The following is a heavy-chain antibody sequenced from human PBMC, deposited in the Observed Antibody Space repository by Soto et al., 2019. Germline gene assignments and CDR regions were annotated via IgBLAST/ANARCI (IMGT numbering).Heavy chain of an antibody. CDR2: ISGSGGST. Sequence: EVQLLESGGGLVQPGGSLRLSCAASGFTFSSYAMSWVRQAPGKGLEWVSAISGSGGSTYYADSVKGRFTISRDNSKNTLYLQMSSLRAEDTDVYYCAKKECIAVAGTGFNYWGQGTLVTVSS. V-gene: IGHV3-23*01. CDR3: AKKECIAVAGTGFNY. CDR1: GFTFSSYA. J-gene: IGHJ4*02. D-gene: IGHD6-19*01.